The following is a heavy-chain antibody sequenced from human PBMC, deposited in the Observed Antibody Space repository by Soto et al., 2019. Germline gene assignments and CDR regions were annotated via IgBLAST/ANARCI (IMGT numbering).Heavy chain of an antibody. D-gene: IGHD6-19*01. CDR3: ARVGYSSGWPDY. CDR1: GYSFTSYW. Sequence: GESLKISCNGSGYSFTSYWISWVRQMPGKGLEWMGRIDPSDSYTNYSPSFQGHVTISADKSISTAYLQWSSLKASDTAMYYCARVGYSSGWPDYWGQGTLVTVSS. J-gene: IGHJ4*02. CDR2: IDPSDSYT. V-gene: IGHV5-10-1*01.